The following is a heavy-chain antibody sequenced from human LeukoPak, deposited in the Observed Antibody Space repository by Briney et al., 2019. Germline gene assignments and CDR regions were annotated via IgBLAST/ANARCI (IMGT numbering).Heavy chain of an antibody. CDR3: ARRRLQIDY. J-gene: IGHJ4*02. CDR2: ISGSSGGT. D-gene: IGHD4-11*01. V-gene: IGHV3-23*01. Sequence: GGSLRLSCAASGFSFSDSWMDWVRQAPGKGLEWVSGISGSSGGTYYAESVKGRFIISRDSSQNTPYLQMHSLKVEDTAIYYCARRRLQIDYWGQGTLVTVSS. CDR1: GFSFSDSW.